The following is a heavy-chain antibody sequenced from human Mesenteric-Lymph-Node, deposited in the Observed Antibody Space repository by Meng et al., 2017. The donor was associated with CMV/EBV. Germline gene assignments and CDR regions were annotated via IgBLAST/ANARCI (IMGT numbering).Heavy chain of an antibody. D-gene: IGHD5-12*01. CDR1: GYTFTDYY. Sequence: ASVKVSCKASGYTFTDYYMHWVRQAPGQGLEWMGWIHPNSGDTDYAQKFQGRVTLTRDTSITTAYMELNSLRFDDTAVYYCATNGPDSGARMGYWGQGTLVTVSS. CDR2: IHPNSGDT. J-gene: IGHJ4*02. V-gene: IGHV1-2*02. CDR3: ATNGPDSGARMGY.